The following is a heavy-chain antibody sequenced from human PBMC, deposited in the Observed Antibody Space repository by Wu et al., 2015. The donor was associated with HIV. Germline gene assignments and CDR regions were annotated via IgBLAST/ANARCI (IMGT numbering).Heavy chain of an antibody. J-gene: IGHJ4*02. CDR1: GGTFSSYA. CDR3: ARDPVGATPLTYSY. Sequence: QVQLVQSGAEVKKPGSSVKVSCKASGGTFSSYAISWVRQAPGQGLEWMGRIIPTFGTANYAQKFQGRVTITADESTSTAYMELSSLRSEDTAVYYCARDPVGATPLTYSYWGQGNAGHRLL. D-gene: IGHD1-26*01. CDR2: IIPTFGTA. V-gene: IGHV1-69*13.